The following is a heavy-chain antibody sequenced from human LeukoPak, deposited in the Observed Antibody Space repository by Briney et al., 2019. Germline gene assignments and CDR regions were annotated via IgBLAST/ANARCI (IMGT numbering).Heavy chain of an antibody. J-gene: IGHJ5*02. CDR2: IYSDGSP. Sequence: SGGSLRLSCAASGLFVSSNCMSWVRQAPGKGLEWVSVIYSDGSPNYADSVKGRFTISRDTSKNTLYLQMNSLRAGDTAVYYCARGVGARVSSWFDPWGQGTLVTVSS. CDR3: ARGVGARVSSWFDP. CDR1: GLFVSSNC. D-gene: IGHD1-26*01. V-gene: IGHV3-53*01.